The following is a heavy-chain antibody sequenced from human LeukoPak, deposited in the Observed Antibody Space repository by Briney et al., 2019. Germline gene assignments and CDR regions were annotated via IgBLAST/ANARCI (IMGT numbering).Heavy chain of an antibody. J-gene: IGHJ4*02. CDR1: GFTFSRHG. CDR3: ARDTSIFGVVIIFDY. Sequence: GGSLRLSCAPSGFTFSRHGMHWVRQAPGKGLEWVSYISSSSSTIYYADPVKGRFTISRDNAKNSLYLQMNSLRDDDTAVYYCARDTSIFGVVIIFDYWGQGTLVTVSS. CDR2: ISSSSSTI. D-gene: IGHD3-3*01. V-gene: IGHV3-48*02.